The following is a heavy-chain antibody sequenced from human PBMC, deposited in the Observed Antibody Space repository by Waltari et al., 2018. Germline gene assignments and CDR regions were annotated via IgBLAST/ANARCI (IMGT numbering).Heavy chain of an antibody. D-gene: IGHD6-19*01. CDR2: ISPSSGGT. J-gene: IGHJ6*02. CDR1: GYTFTGYY. CDR3: TREFRGISGFYGMDV. V-gene: IGHV1-2*02. Sequence: QVQLVQSGAEVKKPGASVKVSCTAAGYTFTGYYIHWVRQASGQGLEWMGWISPSSGGTKDAQGFQGSVTMTSDTAISTVYLDLSRLRSDDTAVYYCTREFRGISGFYGMDVWGQGTTVTVSS.